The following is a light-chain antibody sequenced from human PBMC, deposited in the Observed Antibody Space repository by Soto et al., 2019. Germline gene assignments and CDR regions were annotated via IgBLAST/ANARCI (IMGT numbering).Light chain of an antibody. V-gene: IGKV3-15*01. Sequence: IVMTQDPATLSVAPGVKPTLSCRASQSVSSNLAWYQQKPGQAPRLLIYGASTRATGIPARFSGSGSGTEFTLTISSLQSEDFAVYHCQHYNNWPRTFGQGTKVDIK. J-gene: IGKJ1*01. CDR1: QSVSSN. CDR2: GAS. CDR3: QHYNNWPRT.